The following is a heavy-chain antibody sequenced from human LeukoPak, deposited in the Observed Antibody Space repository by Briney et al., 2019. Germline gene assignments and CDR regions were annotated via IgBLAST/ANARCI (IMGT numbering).Heavy chain of an antibody. V-gene: IGHV3-23*01. Sequence: QSGGSLRLSCAASGFTFSNYAMSWVRQAPGKGLEWVSSISGTGGSTYYADSVKGRFTISRDNAKNSLYLQMSSLRAEDTAVYYCARVYYGSGSPRHFDYWGQGTLVTVSS. CDR2: ISGTGGST. D-gene: IGHD3-10*01. J-gene: IGHJ4*02. CDR3: ARVYYGSGSPRHFDY. CDR1: GFTFSNYA.